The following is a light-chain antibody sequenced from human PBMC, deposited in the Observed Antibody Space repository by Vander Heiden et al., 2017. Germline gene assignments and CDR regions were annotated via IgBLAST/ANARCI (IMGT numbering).Light chain of an antibody. Sequence: QAVLTQAPSVSGTPGQRVAITFSGSSSYTGSNDVYWYQHLPGTAPKLLIYRRNQWSSGVPDRFSGSRSGTSASLAISGLRSDDEADYFCAAWDDSLDCVVFGGGTKLTVL. V-gene: IGLV1-47*01. CDR1: SSYTGSND. CDR2: RRN. CDR3: AAWDDSLDCVV. J-gene: IGLJ2*01.